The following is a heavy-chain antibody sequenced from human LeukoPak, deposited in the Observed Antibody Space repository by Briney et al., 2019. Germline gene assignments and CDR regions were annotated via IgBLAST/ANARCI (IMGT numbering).Heavy chain of an antibody. CDR1: GFTFSDYT. V-gene: IGHV3-48*04. D-gene: IGHD5-18*01. CDR2: ISTSSSTI. Sequence: QPGGSLRLACAVSGFTFSDYTMTWVRQAPGKGLEWVSYISTSSSTIYYADSVKGRFTISRDNTKNALYLQMNSLRAEDTAAYYCARVPSGYTLGYGYYYYYMDVWGKGTTVTVSS. CDR3: ARVPSGYTLGYGYYYYYMDV. J-gene: IGHJ6*03.